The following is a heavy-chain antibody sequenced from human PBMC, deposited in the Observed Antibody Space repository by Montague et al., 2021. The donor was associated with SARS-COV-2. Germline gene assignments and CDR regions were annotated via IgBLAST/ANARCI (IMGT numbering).Heavy chain of an antibody. Sequence: NDYAVSVKSRITINPDTSKNQFSLQLNSVPPADTVVYYCARAGSLGNFDYWGQGTLVIVSS. V-gene: IGHV6-1*01. D-gene: IGHD3-10*01. J-gene: IGHJ4*02. CDR3: ARAGSLGNFDY. CDR2: N.